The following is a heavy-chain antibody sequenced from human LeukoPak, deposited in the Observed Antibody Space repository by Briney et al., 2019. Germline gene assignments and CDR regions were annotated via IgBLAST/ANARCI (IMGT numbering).Heavy chain of an antibody. CDR2: IYYSGST. Sequence: PSETLSLTCTVSGGSISSYYWSWIRQPPGEGLEWIGYIYYSGSTNYNPSLKSRVTISVDTSKNQFSLKLSSVTAADTAVYYCARHVLLWLGEHNYDFDIWGRGTMVAVSS. D-gene: IGHD3-10*01. CDR3: ARHVLLWLGEHNYDFDI. V-gene: IGHV4-59*01. CDR1: GGSISSYY. J-gene: IGHJ3*02.